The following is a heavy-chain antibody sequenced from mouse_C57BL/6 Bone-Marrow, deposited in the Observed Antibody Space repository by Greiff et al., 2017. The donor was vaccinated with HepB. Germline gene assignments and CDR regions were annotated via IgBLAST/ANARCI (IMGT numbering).Heavy chain of an antibody. V-gene: IGHV5-2*01. J-gene: IGHJ4*01. CDR1: EYEFPSHD. CDR2: INSDGGST. Sequence: EVQVVESGGGLVQPGESLKLSCESNEYEFPSHDMPWVRKTPEKRLELVAAINSDGGSTYYPDTMERRFIISRDNTKKTLYMQMSSLRSEDTALYYCARQDRHGAMDYWGQGTSVTVSS. CDR3: ARQDRHGAMDY.